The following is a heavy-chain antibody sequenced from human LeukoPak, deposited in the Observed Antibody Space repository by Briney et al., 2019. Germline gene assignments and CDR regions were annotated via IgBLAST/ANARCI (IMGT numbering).Heavy chain of an antibody. CDR1: GYTFTGYY. D-gene: IGHD2-15*01. Sequence: ASVKVSCKASGYTFTGYYMHWVRQAPGQGLEWMGWINPNSGGTNYAQKFQGRVTMTRDTSISTAYMELSRLRSDDTAVYYCAREDIVVVVAAILDPWGQGTLVTVSS. V-gene: IGHV1-2*02. CDR3: AREDIVVVVAAILDP. J-gene: IGHJ5*02. CDR2: INPNSGGT.